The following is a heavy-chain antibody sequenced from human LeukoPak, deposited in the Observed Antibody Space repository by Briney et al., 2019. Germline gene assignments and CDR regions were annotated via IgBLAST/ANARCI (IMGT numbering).Heavy chain of an antibody. V-gene: IGHV1-2*02. Sequence: ASVKVSCKASGYTFTGYYMHWVRQAPGQGLEWMGWINPNSGGTNYAQKFQGRVTMTRDTSISTAYMELSRLRSDDTAAYYCAVAAAAGLLEYWYFDLWGRGTLVTVSS. J-gene: IGHJ2*01. CDR3: AVAAAAGLLEYWYFDL. CDR1: GYTFTGYY. D-gene: IGHD6-13*01. CDR2: INPNSGGT.